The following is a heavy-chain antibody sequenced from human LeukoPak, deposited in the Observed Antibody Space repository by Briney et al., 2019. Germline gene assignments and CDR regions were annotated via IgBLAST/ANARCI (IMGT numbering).Heavy chain of an antibody. CDR1: GYTFTSYA. CDR2: INTNTGNP. J-gene: IGHJ4*02. CDR3: ARSSGEQQLVRGLPADFDY. V-gene: IGHV7-4-1*02. Sequence: VASVKVSCKASGYTFTSYAMNWVRQAPGQGLEWVGWINTNTGNPTYAQGFTGRFVFSLDTSVSTAYLQISSLKAEDTAVYYCARSSGEQQLVRGLPADFDYWGQGTLVTVSS. D-gene: IGHD6-13*01.